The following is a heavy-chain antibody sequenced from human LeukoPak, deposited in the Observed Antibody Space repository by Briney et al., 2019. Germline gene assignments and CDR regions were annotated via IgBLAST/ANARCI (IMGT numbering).Heavy chain of an antibody. Sequence: PGGSLRLSCVASGFSFSHYSMTWARQASGKGLEWISYIGVGGRPTNYADSVKARFTISRDDAQNSLYLQMNSLRAEDTAVYYCAKNTWKSSDSGRGRMDVWGQGTTVTVSS. D-gene: IGHD3-10*01. CDR3: AKNTWKSSDSGRGRMDV. J-gene: IGHJ6*02. V-gene: IGHV3-48*01. CDR1: GFSFSHYS. CDR2: IGVGGRPT.